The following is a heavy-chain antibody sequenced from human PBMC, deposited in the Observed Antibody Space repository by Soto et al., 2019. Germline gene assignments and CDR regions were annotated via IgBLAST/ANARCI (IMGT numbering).Heavy chain of an antibody. J-gene: IGHJ5*02. D-gene: IGHD3-3*01. CDR3: ARGSGFLEWLSTRWFDP. CDR2: MNPNSGNT. Sequence: ASVKVSCKASGYTFTSYDINRVRQATGQGLEWMGWMNPNSGNTGYAQKFQGRVTMTRNTSISTAYMELSSLRSEDTAVYYCARGSGFLEWLSTRWFDPWGQGTLVTVSS. V-gene: IGHV1-8*01. CDR1: GYTFTSYD.